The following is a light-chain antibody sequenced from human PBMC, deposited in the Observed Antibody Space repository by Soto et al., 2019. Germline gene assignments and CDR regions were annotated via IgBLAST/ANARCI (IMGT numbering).Light chain of an antibody. J-gene: IGKJ4*01. CDR3: QQYNSYSLT. CDR1: QTLSSW. V-gene: IGKV1-5*01. CDR2: DVS. Sequence: DIQMTQSPSTLSASVGDRVTITFRASQTLSSWLAWYQQKPGKAPKLLIYDVSSLESGVTSRFSGSGSGTEFTLTISSLQPDDFATYYCQQYNSYSLTFGGGTKVEIK.